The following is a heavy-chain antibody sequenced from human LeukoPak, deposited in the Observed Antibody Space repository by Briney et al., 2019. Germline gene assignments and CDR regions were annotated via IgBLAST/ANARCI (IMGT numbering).Heavy chain of an antibody. V-gene: IGHV4-59*01. CDR1: GGSISSYY. CDR2: IYYSGST. D-gene: IGHD2-15*01. CDR3: ARTGDCSGGSCYGNWFDP. J-gene: IGHJ5*02. Sequence: PSETLSLTCTVSGGSISSYYWSWIRQPPGKGLEWIGYIYYSGSTNYNSSLKSRVTISVDTSKNQFSLKLSSVTAADTAVYYCARTGDCSGGSCYGNWFDPWGQGTLVTVSS.